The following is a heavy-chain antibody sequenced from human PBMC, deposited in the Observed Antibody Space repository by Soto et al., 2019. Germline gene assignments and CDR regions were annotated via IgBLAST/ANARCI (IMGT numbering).Heavy chain of an antibody. Sequence: SETLSLTCAVSGGSISSGGYSWSWIRQPPGKGLEWIGSIYYSGSTYYNPSLKSRVTISVDTSKNQFSLKLSSVTAADTAVYYCATTIVVVVAANWFDPWGQGTLVTVSS. D-gene: IGHD2-15*01. V-gene: IGHV4-30-2*03. CDR3: ATTIVVVVAANWFDP. CDR2: IYYSGST. CDR1: GGSISSGGYS. J-gene: IGHJ5*02.